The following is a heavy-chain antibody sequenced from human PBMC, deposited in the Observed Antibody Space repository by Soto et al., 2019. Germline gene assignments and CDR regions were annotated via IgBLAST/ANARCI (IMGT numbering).Heavy chain of an antibody. CDR1: GFTFSSYP. CDR2: ISAGGDST. Sequence: EVQLLESGGGWVQPGGSLRLSCATSGFTFSSYPMNWVRQAPGKGLEWVSGISAGGDSTYYADSVKGRFTIFRDNSKNSVYLQMNSLRAEDTAVYYCARRVWGQGTLVNVSS. J-gene: IGHJ4*02. CDR3: ARRV. V-gene: IGHV3-23*01.